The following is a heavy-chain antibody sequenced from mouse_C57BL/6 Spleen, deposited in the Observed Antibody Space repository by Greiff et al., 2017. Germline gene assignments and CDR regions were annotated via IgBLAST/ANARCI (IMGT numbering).Heavy chain of an antibody. J-gene: IGHJ2*01. D-gene: IGHD1-1*01. V-gene: IGHV1-64*01. CDR3: ARSRDYYGSSSDY. Sequence: QVQLQQPGAELVKPGASVKLSCKASGYTFTSYWMHWVKQRPGQGLEWIGMIHPNSGSTNYNEKFKSKATLTVDKSSSTAYMQLSSLTSEDSAVYYCARSRDYYGSSSDYWGQGTTLTVSS. CDR2: IHPNSGST. CDR1: GYTFTSYW.